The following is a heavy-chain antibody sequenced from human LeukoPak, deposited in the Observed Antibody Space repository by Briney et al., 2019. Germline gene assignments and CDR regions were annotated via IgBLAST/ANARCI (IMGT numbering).Heavy chain of an antibody. D-gene: IGHD3-9*01. Sequence: PSETLSLTCTVSGGSISSSSYYWGWIRQSPGKGLEWIGSIYYTGTTYYSPSLKSRLTISVDTSENQFSLRLSSVTAADTAVYYCARRGRFAGYIFWEWGQGTQVTVSS. V-gene: IGHV4-39*01. J-gene: IGHJ4*02. CDR1: GGSISSSSYY. CDR3: ARRGRFAGYIFWE. CDR2: IYYTGTT.